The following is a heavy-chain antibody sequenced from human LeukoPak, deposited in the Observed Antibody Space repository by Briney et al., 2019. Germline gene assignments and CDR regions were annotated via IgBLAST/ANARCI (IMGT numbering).Heavy chain of an antibody. CDR1: GFTFSSYG. V-gene: IGHV3-30*02. CDR3: ATHSGYDYSLDY. Sequence: GGSLRLSCAASGFTFSSYGMHWVRQAPGKGLEGVAFIRYDESNKYYAESVKGRFTIARDNSKNTLYLQMNSLRAEDTAVYYCATHSGYDYSLDYWGQGTLVTVSS. D-gene: IGHD5-12*01. J-gene: IGHJ4*02. CDR2: IRYDESNK.